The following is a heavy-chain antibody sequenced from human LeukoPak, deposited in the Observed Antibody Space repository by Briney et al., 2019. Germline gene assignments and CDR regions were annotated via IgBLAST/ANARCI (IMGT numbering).Heavy chain of an antibody. V-gene: IGHV4-39*01. Sequence: SETLSLTCTVSGGSIRSSSYYWGWIRQPPGKGLEWIGSIYYSGSTYYNPSLRSRVTISADTSKNQFSLKLSSVTAADTAVYYCARPVYDSSGYLLYWGQGTLVTVSS. CDR2: IYYSGST. D-gene: IGHD3-22*01. J-gene: IGHJ4*02. CDR1: GGSIRSSSYY. CDR3: ARPVYDSSGYLLY.